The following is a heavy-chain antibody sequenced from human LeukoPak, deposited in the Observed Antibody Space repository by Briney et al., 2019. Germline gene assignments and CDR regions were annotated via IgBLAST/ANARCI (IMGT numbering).Heavy chain of an antibody. D-gene: IGHD2-2*01. Sequence: ASVKVSCKASGYTFTGYYMHWVRQAPGQGLEWMGWINPNSGGTNYAQKFQGRVTMTRDTSISTAYMELSRLRSDDTAVYYCATGYCSSTSCQFDYWGQGTLVTVSS. CDR1: GYTFTGYY. CDR2: INPNSGGT. V-gene: IGHV1-2*02. CDR3: ATGYCSSTSCQFDY. J-gene: IGHJ4*02.